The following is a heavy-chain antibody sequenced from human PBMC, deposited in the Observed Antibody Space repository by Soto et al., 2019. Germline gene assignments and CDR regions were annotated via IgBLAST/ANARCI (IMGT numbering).Heavy chain of an antibody. J-gene: IGHJ4*02. CDR2: IYPGGSDT. CDR1: GYSFTSYW. CDR3: ASKEYKYVSSGYFY. Sequence: GESLKISCKGSGYSFTSYWIGWARQMPGKGLEWMGIIYPGGSDTRYSPSFQGQVTISADTSISTAYLQWSSLKTSDTAMYYCASKEYKYVSSGYFYWGQGTQVTVSS. V-gene: IGHV5-51*01. D-gene: IGHD3-22*01.